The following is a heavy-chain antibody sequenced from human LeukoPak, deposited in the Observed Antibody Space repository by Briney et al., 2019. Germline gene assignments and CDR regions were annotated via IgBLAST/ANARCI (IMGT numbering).Heavy chain of an antibody. J-gene: IGHJ6*03. V-gene: IGHV3-20*04. Sequence: RPGGSLRLSCAASGFTFDDYGMSWVRQAPGKGLEWVSGINWNGGSTGYADSVKGRFTISRDNSKSTLYLQMNSLRVDETAVYYCAKESSRSLSGYFYMDVWGKGTPVTVSS. CDR3: AKESSRSLSGYFYMDV. D-gene: IGHD3-10*01. CDR2: INWNGGST. CDR1: GFTFDDYG.